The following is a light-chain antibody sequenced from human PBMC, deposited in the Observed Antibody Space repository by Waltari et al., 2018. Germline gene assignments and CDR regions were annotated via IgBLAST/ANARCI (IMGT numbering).Light chain of an antibody. CDR2: GTS. CDR1: QSIRSQ. J-gene: IGKJ3*01. CDR3: QHYLNLPVA. Sequence: IVLTQFPGTLSLSPGERVILSCRASQSIRSQIALYQQKPGQAPRLLIYGTSNRATGIPDRFSVSVSGTDFSLTISRLDTEDCAVYYCQHYLNLPVAFGPGTKVGIK. V-gene: IGKV3-20*01.